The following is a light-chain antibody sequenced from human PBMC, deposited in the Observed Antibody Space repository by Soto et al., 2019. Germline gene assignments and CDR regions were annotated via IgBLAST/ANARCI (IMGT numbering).Light chain of an antibody. J-gene: IGLJ2*01. CDR2: LNSDGSH. CDR3: QTWGTGILV. Sequence: QAVVTQSPSASASLGASVKLTCTLSGGHSSYAIAWHQQQPEKGPRYLMKLNSDGSHSKGDGIPDRFSGSSSGAERYLTISSLQSEDEADYYCQTWGTGILVFGGGTKVTVL. V-gene: IGLV4-69*01. CDR1: GGHSSYA.